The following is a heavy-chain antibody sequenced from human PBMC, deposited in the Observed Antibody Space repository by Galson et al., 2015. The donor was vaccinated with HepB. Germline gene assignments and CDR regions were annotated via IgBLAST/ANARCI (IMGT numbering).Heavy chain of an antibody. D-gene: IGHD2-2*01. CDR2: IIPIFGTA. CDR1: GGTFSSYA. CDR3: ARVRVVPAATHYYYYYYMDV. J-gene: IGHJ6*03. V-gene: IGHV1-69*13. Sequence: SVKVSCKASGGTFSSYAISWVRQAPGQGLEWMGGIIPIFGTANYAQKFQGRVTITADESTSTAYMELSSLKSEDTAVYYCARVRVVPAATHYYYYYYMDVWGKGTTVTVSS.